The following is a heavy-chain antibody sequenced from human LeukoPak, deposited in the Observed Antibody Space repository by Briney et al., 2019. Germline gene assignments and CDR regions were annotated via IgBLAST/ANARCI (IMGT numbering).Heavy chain of an antibody. CDR1: VFTFSSYE. D-gene: IGHD3-3*01. Sequence: GGSLRLFCAASVFTFSSYEMNWVRQAPGKGLEGGSYISSSCSTIYYADSVKGRFTISRDNAKNSLSLQMISLRAEDTAVYYCARGFGVAYYYYSMDVWGKGTTVTISS. CDR2: ISSSCSTI. J-gene: IGHJ6*03. V-gene: IGHV3-48*03. CDR3: ARGFGVAYYYYSMDV.